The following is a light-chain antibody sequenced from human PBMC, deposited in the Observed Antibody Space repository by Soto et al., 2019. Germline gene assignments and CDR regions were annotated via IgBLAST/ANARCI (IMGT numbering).Light chain of an antibody. CDR2: GDS. CDR1: SSNFGAGYN. V-gene: IGLV1-40*01. J-gene: IGLJ3*02. CDR3: QSYDSSLSGWV. Sequence: QSVLTQAPSVSGAPGQRVTISCTGSSSNFGAGYNVHWYQQLPGTAPKLLIYGDSNRPSGVPDRFSGSKSGTSASLAITGLQAEDEADYSCQSYDSSLSGWVFGGGTKLTVL.